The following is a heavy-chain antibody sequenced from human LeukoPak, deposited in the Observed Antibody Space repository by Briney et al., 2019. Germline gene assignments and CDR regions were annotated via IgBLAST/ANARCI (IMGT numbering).Heavy chain of an antibody. CDR1: GFTFSTYD. Sequence: PGGSLRLSCVASGFTFSTYDMQWVRQAPGKGLEWVSGINRSGRTYYADSVKGRFTISRDNSKSSLYLEMNSLRAEDTAVYYCAQGGYFAFDFWGQGTMVTVSA. CDR2: INRSGRT. CDR3: AQGGYFAFDF. J-gene: IGHJ3*01. V-gene: IGHV3-23*01. D-gene: IGHD2-2*03.